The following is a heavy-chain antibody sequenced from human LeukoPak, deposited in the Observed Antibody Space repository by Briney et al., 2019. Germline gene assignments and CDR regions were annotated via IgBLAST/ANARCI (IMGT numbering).Heavy chain of an antibody. CDR3: ARDLGMTPGAWFDP. CDR1: GGTFSSYA. Sequence: GASVKVSCKASGGTFSSYAISWVRQAPGQGLEWMGRIIPILGIANYAQKFQGRVTITADKSTSTAYMELSRLRSDDTAVYYCARDLGMTPGAWFDPWGQGTLVTVSS. CDR2: IIPILGIA. V-gene: IGHV1-69*04. D-gene: IGHD1-20*01. J-gene: IGHJ5*02.